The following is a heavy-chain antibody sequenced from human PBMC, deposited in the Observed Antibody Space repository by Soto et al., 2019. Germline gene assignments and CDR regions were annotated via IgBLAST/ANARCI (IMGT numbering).Heavy chain of an antibody. Sequence: SETLSLTCTVSRDSISSFYWTWIRQPPGKGLEWVGYIFSSGSTNYSPSLKSRVTISVDTSENQFSLKLTSVTAADTAVYYCARVGYCSSTPCWPIGYFEYWGQGTLVTVSS. D-gene: IGHD2-2*01. CDR2: IFSSGST. V-gene: IGHV4-59*01. CDR3: ARVGYCSSTPCWPIGYFEY. J-gene: IGHJ4*02. CDR1: RDSISSFY.